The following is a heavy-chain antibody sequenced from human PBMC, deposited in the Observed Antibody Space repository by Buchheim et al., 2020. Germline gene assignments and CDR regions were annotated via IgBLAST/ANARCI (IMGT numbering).Heavy chain of an antibody. Sequence: EVQLVESGGGLVQPGGSLRLSCAASGFTFSSYMHWVRQAPGKGLVWVSRIKSDGSIISYADSVKGRFTISRDNAKNTLYLEMNSLRVEDTAVYYCARVGGGIRVVMSMYGMDVWGPGTT. J-gene: IGHJ6*02. CDR2: IKSDGSII. D-gene: IGHD3-3*01. CDR3: ARVGGGIRVVMSMYGMDV. V-gene: IGHV3-74*01. CDR1: GFTFSSY.